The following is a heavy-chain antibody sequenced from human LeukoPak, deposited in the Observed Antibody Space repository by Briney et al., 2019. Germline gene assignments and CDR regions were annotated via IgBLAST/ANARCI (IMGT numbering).Heavy chain of an antibody. CDR1: GGSISSYY. CDR3: ARDDSSGYYDY. Sequence: SETLSLTCTVSGGSISSYYWSWIRQPPGKGLERIGYIYYSGSTNYNPSLKSRVTISVDTSKNQFSLKLSSVTAADTAVYYCARDDSSGYYDYWGQGTLVTVSS. V-gene: IGHV4-59*01. J-gene: IGHJ4*02. D-gene: IGHD3-22*01. CDR2: IYYSGST.